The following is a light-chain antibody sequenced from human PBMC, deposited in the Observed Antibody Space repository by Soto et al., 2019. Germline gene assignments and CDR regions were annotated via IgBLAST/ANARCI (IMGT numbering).Light chain of an antibody. J-gene: IGKJ5*01. Sequence: DIVMTQSPDSLAVSLGERATINCKSSQSVLYSSNNKNYLAWYQQKPGQPPKLLIYWASTRESGVPDRFSGSGSGTDFTLTISSXQAEDVAVYYCQQYYSTPITFGQGTRLETK. CDR3: QQYYSTPIT. CDR1: QSVLYSSNNKNY. V-gene: IGKV4-1*01. CDR2: WAS.